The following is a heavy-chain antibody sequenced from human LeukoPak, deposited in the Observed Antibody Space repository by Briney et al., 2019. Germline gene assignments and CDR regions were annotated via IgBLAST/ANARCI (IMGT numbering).Heavy chain of an antibody. J-gene: IGHJ4*02. CDR1: GFTFSSYA. CDR3: AKENQWLLYSYFDC. D-gene: IGHD2-2*02. Sequence: PGGSLRLSCAASGFTFSSYAMHWVRQAPGKGLEWVAVISYDGSNKYYADSVKGRFTISRDNSKNTLYLQMNSLRAEDTAVYYCAKENQWLLYSYFDCWGQGTLVTVSS. V-gene: IGHV3-30-3*01. CDR2: ISYDGSNK.